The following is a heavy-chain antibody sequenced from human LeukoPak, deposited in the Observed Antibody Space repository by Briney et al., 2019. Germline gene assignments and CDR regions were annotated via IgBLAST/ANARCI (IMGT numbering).Heavy chain of an antibody. J-gene: IGHJ5*02. D-gene: IGHD2-15*01. CDR2: ISSSSSYI. CDR3: AIEYSTTLGIP. V-gene: IGHV3-21*01. CDR1: GFTFSSYS. Sequence: GGSLRLSCAASGFTFSSYSMNWVRQAPGKGLEWVSSISSSSSYIYYADSVKGRFTISRDYAKNSLYLQMNSLRAEDTAVYYCAIEYSTTLGIPWGQGTLVTVSS.